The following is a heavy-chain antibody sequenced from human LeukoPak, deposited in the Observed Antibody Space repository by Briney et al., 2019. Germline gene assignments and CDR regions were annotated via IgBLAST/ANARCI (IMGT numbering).Heavy chain of an antibody. CDR1: GGTFSSYA. Sequence: SVKVSCKASGGTFSSYAISWVRQAPGQGLEWMGGIIPIFGTANYAQKFQGRVTITADESTSTAYMELSSLRSEDTAVYYCASHDYGDYVPDYWGREPWSPSPQ. CDR2: IIPIFGTA. CDR3: ASHDYGDYVPDY. V-gene: IGHV1-69*13. J-gene: IGHJ4*02. D-gene: IGHD4-17*01.